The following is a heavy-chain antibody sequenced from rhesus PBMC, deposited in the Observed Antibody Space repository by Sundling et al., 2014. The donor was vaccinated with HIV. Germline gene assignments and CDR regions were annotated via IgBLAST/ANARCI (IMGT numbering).Heavy chain of an antibody. CDR3: ARAANWNDDYYGLDS. J-gene: IGHJ6*01. Sequence: QVQLQESGPGLVKPSETLSLTCTVSGASISSFWWSWIRQAPGKGLEWIGYISGSSGSTDYNPSLKSRVAISKDTSKNQFFLKLTSVTAADTAVYYCARAANWNDDYYGLDSWGQGVVVTVSS. D-gene: IGHD1-7*02. V-gene: IGHV4-80*01. CDR2: ISGSSGST. CDR1: GASISSFW.